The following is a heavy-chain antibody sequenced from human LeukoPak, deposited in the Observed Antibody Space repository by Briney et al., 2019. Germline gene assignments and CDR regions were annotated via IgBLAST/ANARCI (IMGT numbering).Heavy chain of an antibody. J-gene: IGHJ4*02. CDR1: GYSFTNNW. CDR2: INPDDSDT. CDR3: AGQGSSGYPDY. D-gene: IGHD3-22*01. Sequence: GESLKISCKLSGYSFTNNWIGWVRQMPGKGLEWMGLINPDDSDTRYSPTVRGQVTISVDKSISSAYLQWSSLKASDSAIYYCAGQGSSGYPDYWGQGTLVTVSS. V-gene: IGHV5-51*01.